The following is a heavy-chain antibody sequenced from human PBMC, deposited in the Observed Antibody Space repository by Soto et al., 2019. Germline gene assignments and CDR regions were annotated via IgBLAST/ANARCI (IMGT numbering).Heavy chain of an antibody. V-gene: IGHV3-33*01. CDR2: IWYDGSNK. D-gene: IGHD6-19*01. Sequence: QVQLVESGGGVVQPGRSLRLSCAASGFTFSSYGMHWVRQAPGKGLEWVAVIWYDGSNKYYADSVKGRFTISRDNSKNTRNPQMNALTAEDTAVYYCARGSATGWYGGYFDYWGQGTLVTVSS. J-gene: IGHJ4*02. CDR1: GFTFSSYG. CDR3: ARGSATGWYGGYFDY.